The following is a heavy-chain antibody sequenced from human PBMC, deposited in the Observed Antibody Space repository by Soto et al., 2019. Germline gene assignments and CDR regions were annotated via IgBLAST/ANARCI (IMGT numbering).Heavy chain of an antibody. J-gene: IGHJ4*02. CDR2: AQYDGGN. D-gene: IGHD6-19*01. CDR3: VRGHTPGSGWHINT. CDR1: GFTFSNYT. V-gene: IGHV3-30*09. Sequence: QVQLVESGGGVVQPGGSLRLSCAVSGFTFSNYTIHWVRQAPGKGLDWAAVAQYDGGNYYADSVKGRFAISRDNSTNTVYLQLSCLRPEDTAVYYCVRGHTPGSGWHINTWGQGTLVTVSS.